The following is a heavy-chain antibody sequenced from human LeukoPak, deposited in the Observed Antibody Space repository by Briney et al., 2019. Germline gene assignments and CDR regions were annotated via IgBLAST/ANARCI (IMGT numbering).Heavy chain of an antibody. CDR1: GASISGSGYY. CDR3: AKSGGYGLIDY. Sequence: SETLSLTCAVSGASISGSGYYWGWIRQPPGKGLEWIGNIYYSGSTYYNASLQSRVTISIDTSKYQFSLRLNSVTAADTAMYYCAKSGGYGLIDYWGQGTLVTVSS. D-gene: IGHD1-26*01. CDR2: IYYSGST. J-gene: IGHJ4*02. V-gene: IGHV4-39*01.